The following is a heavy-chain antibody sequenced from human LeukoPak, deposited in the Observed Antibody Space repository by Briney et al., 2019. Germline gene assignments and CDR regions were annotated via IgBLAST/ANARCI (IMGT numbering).Heavy chain of an antibody. CDR3: AREQWLVNWFDP. Sequence: GGSLRLSCAASGFTFSSYWVSWVRQAPGKGLEWVANIKQDGSEKYYVDSVKGRFTISRDNAKNSLYLQMNSLRAEDTAVYYCAREQWLVNWFDPWGQGTLVTVSS. CDR2: IKQDGSEK. D-gene: IGHD6-19*01. CDR1: GFTFSSYW. J-gene: IGHJ5*02. V-gene: IGHV3-7*01.